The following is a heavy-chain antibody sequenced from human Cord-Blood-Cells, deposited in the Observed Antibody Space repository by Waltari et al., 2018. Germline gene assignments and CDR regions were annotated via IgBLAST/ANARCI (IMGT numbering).Heavy chain of an antibody. J-gene: IGHJ3*02. CDR1: GFTFSSYS. D-gene: IGHD1-20*01. CDR3: ARERNWNAFDI. Sequence: EVQLVESGGGLVKPGGSLRLSCAASGFTFSSYSMTWVRQAPGKGLEWVSSISSSSSYIYYADSVKGRFTISRDNAKNSLYLQMNSLRAEDTAVYYCARERNWNAFDIWGQGTMVTVSS. V-gene: IGHV3-21*01. CDR2: ISSSSSYI.